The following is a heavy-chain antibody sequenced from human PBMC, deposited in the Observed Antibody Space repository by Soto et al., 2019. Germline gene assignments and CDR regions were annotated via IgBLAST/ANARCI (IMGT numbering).Heavy chain of an antibody. CDR2: IKQDGSEK. V-gene: IGHV3-7*01. J-gene: IGHJ4*02. Sequence: GGSLRLSCAASGFTFSTYWMNWVRQAPGKGLEWVANIKQDGSEKYYVDSVKGRFAISRDSSKNTLYLQLNSLRAEETAVYYFAKDRGYDPDSSGSHPPYFDYRRQGTLVSVSS. CDR3: AKDRGYDPDSSGSHPPYFDY. CDR1: GFTFSTYW. D-gene: IGHD3-22*01.